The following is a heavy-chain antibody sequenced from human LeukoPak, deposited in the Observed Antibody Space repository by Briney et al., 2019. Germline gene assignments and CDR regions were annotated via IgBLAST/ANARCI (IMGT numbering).Heavy chain of an antibody. Sequence: ASVKVSCKASGYTFTSYGISWVRQATGQGLEWMGWMNPNSGNTGYAQKFQGRVTMTRNTSISTAYMELSSLRSEDTAVYYCARGRTRRSSGWLYYFDYWGQGTLVTVSS. V-gene: IGHV1-8*02. CDR2: MNPNSGNT. CDR1: GYTFTSYG. J-gene: IGHJ4*02. CDR3: ARGRTRRSSGWLYYFDY. D-gene: IGHD6-19*01.